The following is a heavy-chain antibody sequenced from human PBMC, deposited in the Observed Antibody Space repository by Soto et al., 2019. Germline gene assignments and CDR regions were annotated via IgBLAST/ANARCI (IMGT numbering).Heavy chain of an antibody. CDR2: ISAYNGNT. V-gene: IGHV1-18*01. CDR1: GYTFTSYG. Sequence: QVQLVQSGAEVKKPGASVKVSCKASGYTFTSYGISWVRQAPGQGLEWMGWISAYNGNTNYAQKLQGRVTMTTDTSTSTADMELRSLRSDDTAVYYCARVITIFGVAEFTQSWGQGTLVTVSS. CDR3: ARVITIFGVAEFTQS. D-gene: IGHD3-3*01. J-gene: IGHJ4*02.